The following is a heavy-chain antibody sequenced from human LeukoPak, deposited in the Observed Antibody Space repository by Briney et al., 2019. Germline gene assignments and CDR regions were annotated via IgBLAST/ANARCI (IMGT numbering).Heavy chain of an antibody. D-gene: IGHD5-18*01. V-gene: IGHV4-39*07. J-gene: IGHJ6*03. Sequence: SETLSLTCTVSGGSISSSSYYWGWIRQPPGKGLEWIGSIYYSGSTYYNPSLKSRVTISVDTSKNQFSLKLSSVTAADTAVYYYARGNGVTSYYYYYYMDVWGKGTTVTVFS. CDR3: ARGNGVTSYYYYYYMDV. CDR1: GGSISSSSYY. CDR2: IYYSGST.